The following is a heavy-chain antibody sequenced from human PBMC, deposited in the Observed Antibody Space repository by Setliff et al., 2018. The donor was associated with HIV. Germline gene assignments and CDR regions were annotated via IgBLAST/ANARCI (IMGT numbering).Heavy chain of an antibody. CDR1: RGSITSGDYY. CDR2: IYYSVST. D-gene: IGHD1-26*01. CDR3: ARQKKSNSWSPNDY. V-gene: IGHV4-30-4*08. Sequence: SETLSLTCTVSRGSITSGDYYWSWIRQPPGKGLEWIGYIYYSVSTYYNPSLKSRVTMSVDTSKNQFSLKVKSVTAADTAVYYCARQKKSNSWSPNDYWGQGTLVTVSS. J-gene: IGHJ4*02.